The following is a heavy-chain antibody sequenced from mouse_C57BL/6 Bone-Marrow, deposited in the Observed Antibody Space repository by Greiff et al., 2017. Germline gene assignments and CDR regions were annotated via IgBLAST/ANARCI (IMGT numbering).Heavy chain of an antibody. CDR2: IDPSDSYT. Sequence: QVQLQQPGAELVKPGASVKLSCKASGYTFTSYWMQWVKQRPGQGLEWIGEIDPSDSYTNYNQKFKGKATLTVDTSSSTAYMQLSSLTSEDSAVYYCARDYDYPSVAYWGQGTLVTVSA. CDR3: ARDYDYPSVAY. J-gene: IGHJ3*01. CDR1: GYTFTSYW. D-gene: IGHD2-4*01. V-gene: IGHV1-50*01.